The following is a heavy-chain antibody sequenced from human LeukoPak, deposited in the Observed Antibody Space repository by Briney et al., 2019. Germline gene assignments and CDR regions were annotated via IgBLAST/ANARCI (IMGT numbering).Heavy chain of an antibody. CDR2: INYSGST. D-gene: IGHD3-10*01. CDR3: ARRDFYSSGSNH. Sequence: PSETLSLTCAVYGGSFSGYYWNWIRQPPGKGLEWIEEINYSGSTNYNPSLKSRVTISVDTSKNQFSLKLSSVTAADTAVYYCARRDFYSSGSNHWGQGTLVTVSS. J-gene: IGHJ4*02. CDR1: GGSFSGYY. V-gene: IGHV4-34*01.